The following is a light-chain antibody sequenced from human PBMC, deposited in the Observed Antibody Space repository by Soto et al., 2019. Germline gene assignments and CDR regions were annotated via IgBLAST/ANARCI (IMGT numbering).Light chain of an antibody. Sequence: QSALTQPASVSGSPGQSITISCTGTSSDVGGYNYVSWYQQHPGKAPKLMIYDVSNRPSGVSNRFSGSKSGNTASLTISGLQAEDEADHYCSSYTSSSLYVFGTGIKLTVL. CDR1: SSDVGGYNY. CDR3: SSYTSSSLYV. CDR2: DVS. V-gene: IGLV2-14*01. J-gene: IGLJ1*01.